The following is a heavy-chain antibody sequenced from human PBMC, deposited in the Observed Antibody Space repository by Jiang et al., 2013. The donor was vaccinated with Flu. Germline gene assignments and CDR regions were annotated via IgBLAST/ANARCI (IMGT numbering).Heavy chain of an antibody. D-gene: IGHD2/OR15-2a*01. J-gene: IGHJ4*02. V-gene: IGHV1-2*02. CDR1: GYSFTNYY. CDR3: AKRNSNTYLDY. CDR2: INPNSGNT. Sequence: SGAEVKKPGGSVKVSCKASGYSFTNYYVHWVRQAPGQGLEWMGWINPNSGNTNYAQKFQDRVTMTRDTSISTAYMELSRLRSDDTAVYYCAKRNSNTYLDYWGQGILVTVSS.